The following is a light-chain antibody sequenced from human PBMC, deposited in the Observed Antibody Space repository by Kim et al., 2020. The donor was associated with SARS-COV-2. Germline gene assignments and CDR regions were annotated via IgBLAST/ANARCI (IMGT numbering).Light chain of an antibody. CDR1: SSNIGADYD. CDR3: QSYDSSLSGVI. Sequence: QRVTIYCTGSSSNIGADYDVHWDQQLPGTAPKLLIYGNNNRPSGVPDRFSGSKSGTSASLAITGLQAEDEADYYCQSYDSSLSGVIFGGGTQLTVL. J-gene: IGLJ2*01. V-gene: IGLV1-40*01. CDR2: GNN.